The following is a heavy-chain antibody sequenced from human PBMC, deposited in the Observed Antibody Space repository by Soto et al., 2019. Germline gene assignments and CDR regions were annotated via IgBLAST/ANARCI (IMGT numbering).Heavy chain of an antibody. J-gene: IGHJ4*02. CDR3: AKDRKSGSGWYWDY. V-gene: IGHV3-23*01. CDR2: ISGSGTSK. CDR1: GFTFSNFA. D-gene: IGHD6-19*01. Sequence: GGSLRLSCAASGFTFSNFAMSWVRQAPGKGLEWASAISGSGTSKYDADSVKGRFSISRDNSKNTLYLQMNSLRAEDTAVYYCAKDRKSGSGWYWDYWGQGTLVTVSS.